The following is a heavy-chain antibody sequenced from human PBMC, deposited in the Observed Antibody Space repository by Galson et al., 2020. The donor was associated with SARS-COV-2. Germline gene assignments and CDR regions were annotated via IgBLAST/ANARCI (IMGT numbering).Heavy chain of an antibody. CDR3: AKCLHIAAAAN. D-gene: IGHD6-13*01. V-gene: IGHV3-23*01. Sequence: GESLKISCAASGFTFRNYAMSWVRKAPGKGLHWVSAISSSSDRTYYADSVKGRFTISRDNSKNTLYLQMNSLRAEDTAVYYCAKCLHIAAAANWGQGTLVTVSS. CDR1: GFTFRNYA. CDR2: ISSSSDRT. J-gene: IGHJ4*02.